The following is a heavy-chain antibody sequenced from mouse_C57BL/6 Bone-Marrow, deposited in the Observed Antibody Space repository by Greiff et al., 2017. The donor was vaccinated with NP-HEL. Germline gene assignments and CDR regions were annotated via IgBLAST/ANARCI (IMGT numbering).Heavy chain of an antibody. CDR2: IRNKANNHAT. V-gene: IGHV6-6*01. D-gene: IGHD1-1*01. CDR3: TRGDYGSSPDYAMDY. Sequence: EVKLVESGGGLVQPGGSMKLSCASSGFTFSDAWMDLVRQSPATGLDLVAEIRNKANNHATYYAESVNGRMTISRDDSKSSVYLQMNSLRAEDTGIYYCTRGDYGSSPDYAMDYWGQGTSVTVSS. J-gene: IGHJ4*01. CDR1: GFTFSDAW.